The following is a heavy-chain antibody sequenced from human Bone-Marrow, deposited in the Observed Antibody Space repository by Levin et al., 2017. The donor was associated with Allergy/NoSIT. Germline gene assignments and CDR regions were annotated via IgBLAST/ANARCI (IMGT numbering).Heavy chain of an antibody. CDR2: IYYIGST. Sequence: SETLSLTCTVSGGSIISSSYYWGWIRQPPGKGLEWIWSIYYIGSTYYNPSLESRVTISVDTSKNQFSLRLSSVTAADTAVYYCARGYSSGWYAKDFDYWGQGTLVTVSS. CDR1: GGSIISSSYY. J-gene: IGHJ4*02. V-gene: IGHV4-39*07. D-gene: IGHD6-19*01. CDR3: ARGYSSGWYAKDFDY.